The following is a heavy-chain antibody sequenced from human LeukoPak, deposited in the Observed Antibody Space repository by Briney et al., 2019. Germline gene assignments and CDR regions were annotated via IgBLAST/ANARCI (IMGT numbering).Heavy chain of an antibody. CDR2: ISSSSSYI. J-gene: IGHJ4*02. CDR3: ARDLSWYSSGWYYFDY. D-gene: IGHD6-19*01. Sequence: PGGSLRLSCAASGFTFSSYSMNWVRQAPGKGLEWVSSISSSSSYIYYADSVKSRFTISRDNAKNSLYLQMNSLRAEDTAVYYCARDLSWYSSGWYYFDYWGQGTLVTVSS. V-gene: IGHV3-21*01. CDR1: GFTFSSYS.